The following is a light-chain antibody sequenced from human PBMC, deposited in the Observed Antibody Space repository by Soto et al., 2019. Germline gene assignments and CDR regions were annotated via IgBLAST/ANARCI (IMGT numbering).Light chain of an antibody. Sequence: DIQVAQSPSSLSASVGDTVTITCRASQSISIYLNWYQQKPGRAPKLLIYATSSLQSGVPSRFSGSRFGTDFALTISSLQPEDFATYYCQQSYITPRAFGQGTKVETK. CDR3: QQSYITPRA. CDR1: QSISIY. CDR2: ATS. J-gene: IGKJ1*01. V-gene: IGKV1-39*01.